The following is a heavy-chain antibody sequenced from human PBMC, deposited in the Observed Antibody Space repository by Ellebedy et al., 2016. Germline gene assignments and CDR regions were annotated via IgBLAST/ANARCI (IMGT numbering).Heavy chain of an antibody. CDR3: ARAGIAGYGMDV. CDR2: ISAYNGNT. V-gene: IGHV1-18*01. D-gene: IGHD6-13*01. J-gene: IGHJ6*02. CDR1: GYTFTSYG. Sequence: ASVKVSXXASGYTFTSYGISWVRQAPGQGLEWMGWISAYNGNTNYAQKLQGRVTMTRDTSTSTVYMELSSLRSEDTAVYYCARAGIAGYGMDVWGQGTTVTVSS.